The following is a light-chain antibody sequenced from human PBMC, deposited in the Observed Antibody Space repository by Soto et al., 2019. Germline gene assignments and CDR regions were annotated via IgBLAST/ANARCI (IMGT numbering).Light chain of an antibody. CDR1: SSDIGGYND. CDR3: SSYAGSNSFV. V-gene: IGLV2-8*01. Sequence: QSALTQPPSASGSPGQSVTISCTGTSSDIGGYNDVSWYQQHPGKAPKLMIFEVSRRPSGVPDRFSGSKSGNTASLTVSGLQAADEADYYCSSYAGSNSFVFGGGTKLTVL. CDR2: EVS. J-gene: IGLJ2*01.